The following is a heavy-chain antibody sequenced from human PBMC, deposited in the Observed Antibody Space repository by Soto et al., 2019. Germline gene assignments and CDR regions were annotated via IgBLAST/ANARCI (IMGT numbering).Heavy chain of an antibody. CDR2: ISSASSET. Sequence: GGPLRLSCEASGFTFSRASMDWVRQVPGKGLEWVASISSASSETWYADSVKGRFIISRDNAQNSLFLQMNTLRPEDSAIYYCARVAYWGPGTQVTVSS. CDR3: ARVAY. J-gene: IGHJ4*02. V-gene: IGHV3-21*01. CDR1: GFTFSRAS.